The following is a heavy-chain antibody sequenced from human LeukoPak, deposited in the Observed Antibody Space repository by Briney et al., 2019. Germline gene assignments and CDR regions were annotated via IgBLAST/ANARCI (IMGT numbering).Heavy chain of an antibody. J-gene: IGHJ4*02. Sequence: SVKVSCKASGGTFSSYAISWVRQAPGQGLEWMGRIIPILGIANYAQKFQDRVTITADKSTSTAYMELSSLRSEDTAVYYCARASRYSYGSDYWGQGTLVTVSS. CDR1: GGTFSSYA. CDR3: ARASRYSYGSDY. V-gene: IGHV1-69*04. D-gene: IGHD5-18*01. CDR2: IIPILGIA.